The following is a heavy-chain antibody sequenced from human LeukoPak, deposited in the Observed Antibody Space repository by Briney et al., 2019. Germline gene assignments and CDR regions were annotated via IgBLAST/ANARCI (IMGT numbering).Heavy chain of an antibody. CDR3: AKLLSPWSWAYCGGDSYSFDY. CDR1: GFTFSSYA. J-gene: IGHJ4*02. D-gene: IGHD2-21*02. CDR2: ISGSGGST. Sequence: GGSLRLSCAASGFTFSSYAMSWVRQAPGKGLEWVSAISGSGGSTYYADSVKGRFTISRDNSKNTLYLQMNSLRAEDTAVYYCAKLLSPWSWAYCGGDSYSFDYWGQGTLVTVSS. V-gene: IGHV3-23*01.